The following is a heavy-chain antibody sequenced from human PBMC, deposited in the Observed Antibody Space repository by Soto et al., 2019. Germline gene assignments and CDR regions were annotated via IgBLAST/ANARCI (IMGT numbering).Heavy chain of an antibody. CDR3: AKDYYDSSGYYFDDY. Sequence: GGSLRLSCAASGFTFSSYAMSWVRQAPWKGLEWVSAISGSGGSTYYADSVKGRFTISRDNSKNTLYLQMNSLRAEDTAVYYCAKDYYDSSGYYFDDYWGQGTLVTVSS. CDR2: ISGSGGST. D-gene: IGHD3-22*01. CDR1: GFTFSSYA. J-gene: IGHJ4*02. V-gene: IGHV3-23*01.